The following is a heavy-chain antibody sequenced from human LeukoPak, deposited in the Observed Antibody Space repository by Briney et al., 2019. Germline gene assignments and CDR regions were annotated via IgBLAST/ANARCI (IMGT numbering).Heavy chain of an antibody. V-gene: IGHV4-34*01. CDR1: GGSFSGYY. Sequence: SETLSLTCAVYGGSFSGYYWSWIRQPPGKGLEWIGEINHSGSTNYNPSLKSRVTISVDTSKNQFSLKLSSVTAADTAVYYCARAPLLKMATILDYWGQGTLVTVSS. CDR2: INHSGST. D-gene: IGHD5-24*01. CDR3: ARAPLLKMATILDY. J-gene: IGHJ4*02.